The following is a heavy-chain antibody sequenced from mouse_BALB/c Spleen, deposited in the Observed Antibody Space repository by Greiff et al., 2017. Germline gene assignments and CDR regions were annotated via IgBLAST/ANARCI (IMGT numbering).Heavy chain of an antibody. D-gene: IGHD2-14*01. CDR3: ARGRYDVFDY. V-gene: IGHV3-2*02. J-gene: IGHJ2*01. CDR1: GYSITSDYA. Sequence: EVQLQESGPGLVKPSQSLSLTCTVTGYSITSDYAWNWIRQFPGNKLEWMGYISYSGSTSYNPSLKSRISITRDTSKNQFFLQLNSVTTEDTATYYCARGRYDVFDYWGQGTTLTVSS. CDR2: ISYSGST.